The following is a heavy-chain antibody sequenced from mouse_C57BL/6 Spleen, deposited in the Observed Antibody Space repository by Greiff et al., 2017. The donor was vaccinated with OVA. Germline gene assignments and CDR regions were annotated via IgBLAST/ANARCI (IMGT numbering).Heavy chain of an antibody. CDR2: INPYNGGT. V-gene: IGHV1-19*01. Sequence: VQLQQSGPVLVKPGASVKMSCKASGYTFTDYYMNWVKQSHGKSLEWIGVINPYNGGTSYNQKFKGKATLTVDKSSSTAYMELNSLTSEDSAVYYCARKNYDYDGAWFAYWGQGTLVTVSA. J-gene: IGHJ3*01. CDR1: GYTFTDYY. D-gene: IGHD2-4*01. CDR3: ARKNYDYDGAWFAY.